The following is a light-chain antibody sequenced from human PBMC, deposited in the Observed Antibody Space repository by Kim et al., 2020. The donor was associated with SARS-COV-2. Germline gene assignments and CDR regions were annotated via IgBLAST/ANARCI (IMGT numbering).Light chain of an antibody. Sequence: SPGESAILSCSASQSVSSGYLAWYQQKPGHAPRLLIYDASNRATDIPDRFSGSGSGTDFTLTINRLEPEDFAVYYCQQHGSSPFTFGPGTKVDIK. V-gene: IGKV3-20*01. J-gene: IGKJ3*01. CDR1: QSVSSGY. CDR3: QQHGSSPFT. CDR2: DAS.